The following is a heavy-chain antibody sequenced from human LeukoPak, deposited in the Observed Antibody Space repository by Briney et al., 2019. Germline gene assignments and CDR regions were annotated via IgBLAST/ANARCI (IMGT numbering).Heavy chain of an antibody. Sequence: GGSLRLSCAVSGLTFSSYSFNWVRQAPGKGLEWVSSITPTSSYIYYADSVKGRFTISRDNAKNSLYLQMNSLRAEDTAVYYCARQGYYDRSGYYSWGQGTLVTVSS. D-gene: IGHD3-22*01. J-gene: IGHJ4*02. V-gene: IGHV3-21*01. CDR1: GLTFSSYS. CDR3: ARQGYYDRSGYYS. CDR2: ITPTSSYI.